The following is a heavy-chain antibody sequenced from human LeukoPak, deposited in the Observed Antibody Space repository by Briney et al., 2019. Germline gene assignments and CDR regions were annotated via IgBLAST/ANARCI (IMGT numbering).Heavy chain of an antibody. CDR3: ARDRGPVEQQLGNYYYGMDV. D-gene: IGHD6-13*01. Sequence: GASVKVSCKASGGTFSNYAISWVRQAPGQGLEWMGGIMPIFDTADYAQKFQGRITITADESTSTVYMELSSLRSEDTAVYYCARDRGPVEQQLGNYYYGMDVWGQGTTVTVSS. J-gene: IGHJ6*02. CDR2: IMPIFDTA. V-gene: IGHV1-69*13. CDR1: GGTFSNYA.